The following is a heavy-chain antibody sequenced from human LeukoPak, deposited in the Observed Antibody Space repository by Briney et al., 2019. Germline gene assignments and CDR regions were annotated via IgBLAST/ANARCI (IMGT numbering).Heavy chain of an antibody. J-gene: IGHJ4*02. D-gene: IGHD6-13*01. CDR1: GGSISGYY. Sequence: SETLSLTCTVSGGSISGYYWSWIRQSPGKGLEYIAYIHYTGSTDYNPSLKSRVTISVDTSKNQFSLKLSFVTAADTAVYYCARLNLIGSSPVHHYVLWGEGTVVTVSS. V-gene: IGHV4-59*08. CDR2: IHYTGST. CDR3: ARLNLIGSSPVHHYVL.